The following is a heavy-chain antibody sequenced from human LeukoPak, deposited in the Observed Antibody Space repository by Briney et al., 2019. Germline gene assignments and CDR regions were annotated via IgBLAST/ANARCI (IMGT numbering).Heavy chain of an antibody. J-gene: IGHJ4*02. CDR1: GGTFSSYA. CDR2: IIPILGIA. Sequence: SVKVSCKASGGTFSSYAISWVRQAPGQGLEWMGRIIPILGIANYAQKFQGRVTITADKSTSTAYMELSSLRSEDTAVYYCARDLGGQWLEPVLEYYFDYWGQGTLVTVSS. V-gene: IGHV1-69*04. D-gene: IGHD6-19*01. CDR3: ARDLGGQWLEPVLEYYFDY.